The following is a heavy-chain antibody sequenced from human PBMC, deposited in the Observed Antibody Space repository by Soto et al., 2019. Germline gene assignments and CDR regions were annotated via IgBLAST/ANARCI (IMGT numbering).Heavy chain of an antibody. D-gene: IGHD3-9*01. CDR1: GFTFSSYS. V-gene: IGHV3-48*01. Sequence: EVQLVESGGGLVQPGGSLRLSCAASGFTFSSYSMNWVRQAPGKGLEWVSYISSSSSTIYYADSVKGRFTISRDNAKNSLYLQMNSLRAEDTPVYYCARDRRYFDWLLFDYWGQGTLVTVSS. CDR3: ARDRRYFDWLLFDY. J-gene: IGHJ4*02. CDR2: ISSSSSTI.